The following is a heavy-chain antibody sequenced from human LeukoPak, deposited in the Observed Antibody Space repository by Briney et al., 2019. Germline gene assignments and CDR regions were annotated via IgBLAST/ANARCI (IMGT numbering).Heavy chain of an antibody. J-gene: IGHJ6*03. CDR3: ARDQFPILRYFDWLYYYYYMDV. CDR2: INPNSGGT. CDR1: GYTFTSYY. V-gene: IGHV1-2*02. D-gene: IGHD3-9*01. Sequence: ASVKVSCKASGYTFTSYYMHWVRQAPGQGLEWMGWINPNSGGTNYAQKFQGRVTMTRDTSISTAYMELSRLRSDDTAVYYCARDQFPILRYFDWLYYYYYMDVWGKGTTVTVSS.